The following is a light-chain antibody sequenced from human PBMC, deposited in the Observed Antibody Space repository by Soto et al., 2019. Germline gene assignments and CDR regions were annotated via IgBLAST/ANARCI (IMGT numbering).Light chain of an antibody. J-gene: IGKJ4*01. CDR1: QSVDNNY. V-gene: IGKV3-20*01. CDR2: DAS. Sequence: EIVLTQSPGTLSLSPGERATLSCRASQSVDNNYLAWFQQKPGQAPRLLIYDASSRATGIPDRFSGSGSGTDFTLTISRLEPEDFAVYYCQQCAHSPLTFGGGTKLEIK. CDR3: QQCAHSPLT.